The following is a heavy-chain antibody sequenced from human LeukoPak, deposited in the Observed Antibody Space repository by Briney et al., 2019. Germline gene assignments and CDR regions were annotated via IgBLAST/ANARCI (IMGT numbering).Heavy chain of an antibody. CDR2: ISGRGDYT. Sequence: GGSLRLSCAASGFTFSTYVMTWVRQAPGKGLEWVSVISGRGDYTYYADSMKGRFTISRDNPKNSLFLQMNSLRAEDTAVYYCAKGPRSSWYHYGMDVWGKGTTVTVSS. CDR1: GFTFSTYV. V-gene: IGHV3-23*01. CDR3: AKGPRSSWYHYGMDV. D-gene: IGHD6-13*01. J-gene: IGHJ6*04.